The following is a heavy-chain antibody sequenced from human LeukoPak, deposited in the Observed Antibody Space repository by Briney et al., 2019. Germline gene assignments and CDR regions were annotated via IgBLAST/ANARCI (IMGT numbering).Heavy chain of an antibody. CDR1: GGSISSYH. V-gene: IGHV4-59*12. Sequence: SETLSLTCSVSGGSISSYHWSWIRQPPGKGLEWIGYIYYSGSTNYNPSLQSRVTISVDTSRNQFSLKLSSVTAADTAVYYCARLGQYYYYGMDVWGQGTTVTVSS. J-gene: IGHJ6*02. CDR3: ARLGQYYYYGMDV. CDR2: IYYSGST.